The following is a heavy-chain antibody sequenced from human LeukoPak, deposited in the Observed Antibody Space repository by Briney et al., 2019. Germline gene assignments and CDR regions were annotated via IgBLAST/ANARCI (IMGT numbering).Heavy chain of an antibody. D-gene: IGHD1-26*01. CDR2: IYDSGST. J-gene: IGHJ4*02. Sequence: SETLSLTCTVSGGSISSYYWSWIRQPPGKGLEWIGNIYDSGSTYYNASLQSRVTISIDTSKNQFSLRLSSVTAADTAMYYCAKSGGYGLIDYWGQGTLVTVSS. V-gene: IGHV4-59*04. CDR3: AKSGGYGLIDY. CDR1: GGSISSYY.